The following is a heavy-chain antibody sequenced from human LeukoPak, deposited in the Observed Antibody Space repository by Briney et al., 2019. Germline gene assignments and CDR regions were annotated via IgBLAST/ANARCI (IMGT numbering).Heavy chain of an antibody. CDR1: GYTFTSYG. J-gene: IGHJ5*02. Sequence: ASVKVSCKASGYTFTSYGISWVRQAPGQGLEWMGWISAYNGNTNYAQKLQGRVTMTTDTSTCTAYMELRSLGSDDTAVYYCARDRVYCSGGSCLNWFDPWGQGTLVTVSS. V-gene: IGHV1-18*04. CDR2: ISAYNGNT. CDR3: ARDRVYCSGGSCLNWFDP. D-gene: IGHD2-15*01.